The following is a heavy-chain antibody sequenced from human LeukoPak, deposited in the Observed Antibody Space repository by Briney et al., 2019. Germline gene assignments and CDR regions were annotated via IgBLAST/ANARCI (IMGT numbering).Heavy chain of an antibody. Sequence: GGSLRLSCTASGFTFGDYAMSWVRQAPGKGLEWVGFIRSKTYGGTTEYAASVKGRFTISRDDSKSIAYLQMNSLKTEDAAVYYCTGYSSGWRSFDYWGQGTLVTVSS. CDR2: IRSKTYGGTT. CDR3: TGYSSGWRSFDY. V-gene: IGHV3-49*04. J-gene: IGHJ4*02. CDR1: GFTFGDYA. D-gene: IGHD6-19*01.